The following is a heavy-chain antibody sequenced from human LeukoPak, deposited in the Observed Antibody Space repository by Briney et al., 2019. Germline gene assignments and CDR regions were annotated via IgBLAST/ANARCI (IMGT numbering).Heavy chain of an antibody. D-gene: IGHD3-16*02. CDR1: GFTFSNAW. Sequence: GGSLRLSCAASGFTFSNAWTSWVRQAPGKGLEWVGRIKSKTDGGTTDYAAPVKGRFTISRDDSKDTLYPQMNSLKTEDTAVYYCTSGGAHYDYVWGSYRVDYWGQGTLVTVSS. CDR2: IKSKTDGGTT. J-gene: IGHJ4*02. V-gene: IGHV3-15*01. CDR3: TSGGAHYDYVWGSYRVDY.